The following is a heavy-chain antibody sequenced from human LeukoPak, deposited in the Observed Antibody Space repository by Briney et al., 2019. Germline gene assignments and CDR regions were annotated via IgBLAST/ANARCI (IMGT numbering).Heavy chain of an antibody. CDR2: ISSSGSTI. D-gene: IGHD3-22*01. CDR3: ARDPYDSSGYYYL. V-gene: IGHV3-48*03. Sequence: NPGGSLRLSCAASGFTFSSYEMNWVRQAPGKGLEWVSYISSSGSTIYYADSVKGRFTISRDNAKNTLYLQMNSLRAEDTAVYYCARDPYDSSGYYYLWGQGTLVTVSS. J-gene: IGHJ4*02. CDR1: GFTFSSYE.